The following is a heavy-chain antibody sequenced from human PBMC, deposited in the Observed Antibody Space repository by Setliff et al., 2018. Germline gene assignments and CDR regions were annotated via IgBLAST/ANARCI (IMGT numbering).Heavy chain of an antibody. D-gene: IGHD4-17*01. CDR3: ARATGFGELFL. CDR2: IYTRGST. J-gene: IGHJ4*02. V-gene: IGHV4-61*09. Sequence: SEILSLTCNVSGDSISRGSYYWSWIRQPAGKGLEWIGQIYTRGSTNENPSLKSRVTISVDTSKNQVFLRLTSVTAADTAVYYCARATGFGELFLWGQGTLVTVSS. CDR1: GDSISRGSYY.